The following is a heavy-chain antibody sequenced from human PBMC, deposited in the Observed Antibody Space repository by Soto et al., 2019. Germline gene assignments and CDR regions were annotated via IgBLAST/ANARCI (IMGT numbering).Heavy chain of an antibody. Sequence: GGSLRLSCSASGFTFTTSAMHWVRQAPGKGLEYVSSIRHNGGFTYYPVSVKGRFTSSRDNSKNTLYLQMDSLRSEDTAVYYCGKDRYIDYWGQGTLVTVSS. CDR1: GFTFTTSA. CDR2: IRHNGGFT. CDR3: GKDRYIDY. V-gene: IGHV3-64D*06. J-gene: IGHJ4*02.